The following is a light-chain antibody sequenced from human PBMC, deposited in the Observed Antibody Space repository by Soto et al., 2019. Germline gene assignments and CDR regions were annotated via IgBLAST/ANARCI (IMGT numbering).Light chain of an antibody. CDR3: QQYNSYSPYT. CDR2: DAS. V-gene: IGKV1-5*01. CDR1: QSISSW. J-gene: IGKJ2*01. Sequence: DIQMTQSPSTLSASVGDRVTITCRASQSISSWLAWYQQKPGKAPKLLIYDASSLESGVPSRFSSSGYGTEFTLTISSLLPDDFATYNCQQYNSYSPYTFGQGTKLSIK.